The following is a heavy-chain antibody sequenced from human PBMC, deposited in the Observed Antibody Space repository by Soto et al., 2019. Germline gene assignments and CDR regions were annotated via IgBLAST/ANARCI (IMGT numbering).Heavy chain of an antibody. CDR3: AKDRGARRQWSIYPFDY. D-gene: IGHD6-19*01. Sequence: QVQLVESGGGVVQPGRSLRVSCAASGFTFSIYAMHWVRQAPGTGLEWVAVISYDGTKTYYADSVKGRFTISRDNSKNTVYLQMNSLRDEDTAVSYCAKDRGARRQWSIYPFDYWGQGTLVTVSP. CDR1: GFTFSIYA. V-gene: IGHV3-30*18. J-gene: IGHJ4*02. CDR2: ISYDGTKT.